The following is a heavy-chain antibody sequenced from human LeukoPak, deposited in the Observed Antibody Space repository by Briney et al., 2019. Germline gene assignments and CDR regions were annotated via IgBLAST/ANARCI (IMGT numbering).Heavy chain of an antibody. D-gene: IGHD5-18*01. J-gene: IGHJ5*02. Sequence: SETLSLTCTVSGGSISTSNYYWGWIRQPPGKGLEWIGNIFYSGSTYYSPSLRSRVTISLDTSRNQFSLKLNSVTAADTAIYYCAKGAGGFSYYNWFDPWGQGTLVTVSS. CDR2: IFYSGST. V-gene: IGHV4-39*07. CDR3: AKGAGGFSYYNWFDP. CDR1: GGSISTSNYY.